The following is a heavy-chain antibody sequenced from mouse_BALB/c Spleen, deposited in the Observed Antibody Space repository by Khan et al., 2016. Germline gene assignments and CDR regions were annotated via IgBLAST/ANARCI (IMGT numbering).Heavy chain of an antibody. V-gene: IGHV2-6*02. D-gene: IGHD2-3*01. CDR1: GFSLTSYG. CDR2: IWSDGST. J-gene: IGHJ4*01. CDR3: ARRDDGGGAMDY. Sequence: VQLQESGPGLVAPSQSLSITCTVSGFSLTSYGVHWVRQPPGKGLEWLVVIWSDGSTTYNSALKSRLSISKDNSKSQVFLKMNSLQNDDTAMYYCARRDDGGGAMDYWGQGTSVTVSS.